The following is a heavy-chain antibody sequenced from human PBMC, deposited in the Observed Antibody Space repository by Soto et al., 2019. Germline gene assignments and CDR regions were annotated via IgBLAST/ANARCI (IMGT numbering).Heavy chain of an antibody. CDR2: MNPNSGNT. CDR3: ARGIVGPTAGY. D-gene: IGHD1-26*01. J-gene: IGHJ4*02. Sequence: QVQLVQSGAEVKKPGASVKVSCKASGYTFTSYDINWVRQATGQGLEWMGWMNPNSGNTGSVQKFQGIVTMTRHTSISRAYVELSSLRSADTAVYYCARGIVGPTAGYWGQGTLVSVSS. V-gene: IGHV1-8*01. CDR1: GYTFTSYD.